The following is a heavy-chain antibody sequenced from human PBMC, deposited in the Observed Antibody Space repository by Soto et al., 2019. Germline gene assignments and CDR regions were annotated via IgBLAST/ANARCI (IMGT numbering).Heavy chain of an antibody. D-gene: IGHD3-16*02. V-gene: IGHV4-38-2*01. Sequence: LTCAVSGYSISSGYYWGWIRQPPGKGLEWIGSIYHSGSTYYNPSLKSRVTISVDTSKNQFSLKLSSVTAADTAVYYCARVFAATYDYVWGSYRYYYYYGMDVWGQGTTVTVSS. J-gene: IGHJ6*02. CDR2: IYHSGST. CDR3: ARVFAATYDYVWGSYRYYYYYGMDV. CDR1: GYSISSGYY.